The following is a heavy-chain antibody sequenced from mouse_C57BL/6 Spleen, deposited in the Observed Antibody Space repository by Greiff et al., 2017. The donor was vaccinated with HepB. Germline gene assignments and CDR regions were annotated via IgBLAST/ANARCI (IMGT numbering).Heavy chain of an antibody. CDR2: IRLKSDNYAT. J-gene: IGHJ1*03. Sequence: EVKVVESGGGLVQPGGSMKLSCVASGFTFSNYWMNWVRQSPEKGLEWVAQIRLKSDNYATHYAESVKGRFTISSDDSKSSVYLQMNNLRAEDTGIYYCTEGYWYFDVWGTGTTVTVSS. CDR3: TEGYWYFDV. V-gene: IGHV6-3*01. CDR1: GFTFSNYW.